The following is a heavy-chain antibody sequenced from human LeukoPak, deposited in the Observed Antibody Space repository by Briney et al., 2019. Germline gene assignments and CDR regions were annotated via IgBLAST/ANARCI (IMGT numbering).Heavy chain of an antibody. V-gene: IGHV4-34*01. D-gene: IGHD3-3*01. CDR1: GGSFSGYY. CDR3: ARGRAIFGVVIIRGYYYYMDV. Sequence: SETLSLTCAVYGGSFSGYYWSWIRQPPGKGLEWIGEINHSGSTNYNPSLKSRVTISVDTSKNQFSLKLSSVTAADTAVYYCARGRAIFGVVIIRGYYYYMDVWGKGTTVTVSS. J-gene: IGHJ6*03. CDR2: INHSGST.